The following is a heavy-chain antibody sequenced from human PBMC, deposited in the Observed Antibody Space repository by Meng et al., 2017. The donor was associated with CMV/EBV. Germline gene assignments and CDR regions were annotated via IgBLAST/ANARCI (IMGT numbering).Heavy chain of an antibody. CDR2: FLYDGSDE. J-gene: IGHJ5*02. D-gene: IGHD6-13*01. V-gene: IGHV3-30*04. CDR3: ARDRVTAAAGVGWFDP. Sequence: GESLKISCAASGFTLSTYTMHWVRQAPGKGLEWVAAFLYDGSDEYYADSVKGRFTISRDNSKNTLYLQMNSLRAEDTAVYYCARDRVTAAAGVGWFDPWGQGTLVTVSS. CDR1: GFTLSTYT.